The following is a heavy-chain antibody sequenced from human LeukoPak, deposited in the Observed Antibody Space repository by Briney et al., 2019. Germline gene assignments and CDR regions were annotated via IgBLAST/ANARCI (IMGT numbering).Heavy chain of an antibody. J-gene: IGHJ4*02. Sequence: GESLKISCKASGYSITSYWIGWGRQLPRKGLGWMGIIYPGDCDTRYSPPFQGEVTITDRKPIRTAFLQWSNLEDSDTAIISCARRYYGSGSFAYWGERTPVS. CDR1: GYSITSYW. CDR2: IYPGDCDT. CDR3: ARRYYGSGSFAY. V-gene: IGHV5-51*01. D-gene: IGHD3-10*01.